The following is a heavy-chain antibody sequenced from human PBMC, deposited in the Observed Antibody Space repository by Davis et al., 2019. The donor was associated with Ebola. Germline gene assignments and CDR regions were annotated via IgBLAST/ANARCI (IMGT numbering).Heavy chain of an antibody. Sequence: MPSETLSLTCAVYGGSLTGYYWTWIRQPPGKGLEWIGEISHSGITSYNPSLKSRVTIIVETSKNQFSLKLTSVTAADTAVYYCARDPTRTYYDFWSGSSDYYYGMDVWGQGTTVTVSS. CDR3: ARDPTRTYYDFWSGSSDYYYGMDV. V-gene: IGHV4-34*01. J-gene: IGHJ6*02. CDR1: GGSLTGYY. CDR2: ISHSGIT. D-gene: IGHD3-3*01.